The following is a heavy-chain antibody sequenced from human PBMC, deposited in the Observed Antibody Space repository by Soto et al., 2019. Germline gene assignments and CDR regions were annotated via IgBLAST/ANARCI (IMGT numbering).Heavy chain of an antibody. V-gene: IGHV1-69*02. Sequence: GASVKVSCKASGGTFSSYTISWVRQAPGQGLEWMGRIIPILGIANYAQKFQGRVTITADKSTSTAYMELSSLRSEDTAVYYCARSPVTTEDKGTYYYYYMDVWG. CDR2: IIPILGIA. CDR1: GGTFSSYT. CDR3: ARSPVTTEDKGTYYYYYMDV. D-gene: IGHD4-17*01. J-gene: IGHJ6*03.